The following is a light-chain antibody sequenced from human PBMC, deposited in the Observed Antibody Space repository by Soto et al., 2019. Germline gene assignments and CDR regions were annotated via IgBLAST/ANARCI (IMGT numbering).Light chain of an antibody. CDR2: EAS. J-gene: IGLJ1*01. Sequence: QSVLAQPASVSGSPGQSITISCTVTSSDVGNYNLVSWYQQHPGKAPKLMIYEASKRPSGVSYRFSGSKSGNTASLTISGLQAEDEADYYCCSYAGTSTFVFGTGTKVTVL. CDR3: CSYAGTSTFV. V-gene: IGLV2-23*01. CDR1: SSDVGNYNL.